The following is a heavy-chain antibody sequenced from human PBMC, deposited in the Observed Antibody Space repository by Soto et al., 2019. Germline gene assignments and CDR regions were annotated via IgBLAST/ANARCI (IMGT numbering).Heavy chain of an antibody. CDR3: ARSYYSSAYFPNYYYGMDV. J-gene: IGHJ6*02. CDR1: GGSVTSGHY. CDR2: IHHSGST. V-gene: IGHV4-38-2*01. Sequence: PSETLSLTCAVSGGSVTSGHYWDWIRQPPGKGLEWIGSIHHSGSTYYNPSLKSRVTISVDTSKNQLSLKLRSVTAADTAVYYCARSYYSSAYFPNYYYGMDVWGQGTTVTVSS. D-gene: IGHD3-22*01.